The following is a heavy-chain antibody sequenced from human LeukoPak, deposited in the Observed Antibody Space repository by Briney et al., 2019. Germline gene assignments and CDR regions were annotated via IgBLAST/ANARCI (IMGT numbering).Heavy chain of an antibody. V-gene: IGHV3-23*01. Sequence: GGSLRLSCAASGFTFSSYAMSWVRQAPGKGLEWVSAISGSGGSTYYADSVKGRFTISRDNSKNTLHLQMNSLRAEDTAVYYCAKSIYQLLYRSNIDYWGQGTLVTVSS. D-gene: IGHD2-2*02. CDR1: GFTFSSYA. CDR3: AKSIYQLLYRSNIDY. J-gene: IGHJ4*02. CDR2: ISGSGGST.